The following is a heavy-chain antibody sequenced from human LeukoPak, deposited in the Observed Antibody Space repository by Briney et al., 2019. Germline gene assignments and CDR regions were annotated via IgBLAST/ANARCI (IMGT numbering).Heavy chain of an antibody. CDR3: AKELTTERTPGVDS. Sequence: AGGPLRLSCAASGFTFSSYSMSWVRQGPGTGLEWVSAISGSGDTTFYADSVKGRFTISRDNSKNTLFLQVNSLRVEDTAVYFCAKELTTERTPGVDSWGQGTLVTVSS. CDR1: GFTFSSYS. CDR2: ISGSGDTT. D-gene: IGHD4-17*01. V-gene: IGHV3-23*01. J-gene: IGHJ4*02.